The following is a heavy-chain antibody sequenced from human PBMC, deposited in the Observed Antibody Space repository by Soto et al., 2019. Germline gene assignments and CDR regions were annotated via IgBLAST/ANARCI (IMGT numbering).Heavy chain of an antibody. V-gene: IGHV4-34*01. CDR3: ATIRRLVGYYYYGMDV. Sequence: KSSETLSLTCAVYGGSFSGYYWSWIRQPPGKGLEWIGEINHSGSTNYNPSLKSRVTISVDTSKNQFSLKLSSVTAADTAVYYCATIRRLVGYYYYGMDVWGQGTTVTVSS. J-gene: IGHJ6*02. D-gene: IGHD6-19*01. CDR1: GGSFSGYY. CDR2: INHSGST.